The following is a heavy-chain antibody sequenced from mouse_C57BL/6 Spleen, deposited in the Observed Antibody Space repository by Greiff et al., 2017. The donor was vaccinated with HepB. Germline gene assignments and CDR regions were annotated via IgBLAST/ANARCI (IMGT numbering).Heavy chain of an antibody. Sequence: QVQLQQPGAELVKPGASVKLSCKASGYTFTSYWMQWVKQRPGQGLEWIGEIDPSDSYPNYNQKFKGKATLTVETSSRPAYIQRSNLTSETSAVYYCARSYYYGSVYAMYCWGQGCSVTVSA. CDR3: ARSYYYGSVYAMYC. J-gene: IGHJ4*01. CDR2: IDPSDSYP. CDR1: GYTFTSYW. D-gene: IGHD1-1*01. V-gene: IGHV1-50*01.